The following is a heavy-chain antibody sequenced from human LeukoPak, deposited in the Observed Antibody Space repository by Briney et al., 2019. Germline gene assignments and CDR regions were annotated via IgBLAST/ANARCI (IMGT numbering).Heavy chain of an antibody. V-gene: IGHV3-53*01. CDR2: IYSGGST. Sequence: QPGGSLRPSCAASGFTVSSNYMSWVRQAPGKGLEWVSVIYSGGSTYYADSVKGRFTISRDNSKNTLYLQMNSLRAEDTAVYYCARAGTTVVTPFDYWGQGTLVTVSS. J-gene: IGHJ4*02. CDR3: ARAGTTVVTPFDY. CDR1: GFTVSSNY. D-gene: IGHD4-23*01.